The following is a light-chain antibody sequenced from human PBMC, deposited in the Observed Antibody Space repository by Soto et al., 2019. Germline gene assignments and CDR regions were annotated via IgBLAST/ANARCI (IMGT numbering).Light chain of an antibody. CDR3: QQYDAWPLT. J-gene: IGKJ4*01. CDR2: DAI. CDR1: QNIHNH. V-gene: IGKV3-15*01. Sequence: EKLMSQSPATLSVSPGERVTLSCRASQNIHNHMSWFLQKPGQTPRLLIYDAIIRAADVPARFSGFWSGTEFTLTTNRLQSEDFAVYCCQQYDAWPLTFCGGTKVEIK.